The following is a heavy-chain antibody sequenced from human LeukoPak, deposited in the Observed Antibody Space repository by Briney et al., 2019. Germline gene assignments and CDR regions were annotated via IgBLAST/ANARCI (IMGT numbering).Heavy chain of an antibody. CDR1: GGSISSYY. CDR2: IHYSGIT. D-gene: IGHD2-2*01. J-gene: IGHJ4*02. Sequence: SDTLSLTCTVSGGSISSYYWSWIQQHPGKGLEWIGHIHYSGITNYNPSLKSRVTISVDTSKNQFSLKLSSVTAADTAVYYCARQGQYQLLPFDNWGQGTLVTVSS. V-gene: IGHV4-59*08. CDR3: ARQGQYQLLPFDN.